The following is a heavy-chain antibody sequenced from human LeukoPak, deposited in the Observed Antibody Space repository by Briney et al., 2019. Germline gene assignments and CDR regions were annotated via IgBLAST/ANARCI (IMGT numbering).Heavy chain of an antibody. CDR3: ARDSTWLLDY. CDR1: GFTFSSHW. J-gene: IGHJ4*02. Sequence: GGSLRLSCTASGFTFSSHWKTWVRQPPGKGLEWVANIKEDGSVKYYVDSVKGRFTISRDNTKNALYLQMNSLRADDTAVYFCARDSTWLLDYWGQGTLITVSS. V-gene: IGHV3-7*03. D-gene: IGHD6-19*01. CDR2: IKEDGSVK.